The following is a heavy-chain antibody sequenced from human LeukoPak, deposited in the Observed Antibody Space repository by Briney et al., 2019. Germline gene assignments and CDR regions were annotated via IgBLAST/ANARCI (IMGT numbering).Heavy chain of an antibody. CDR3: AKEPGYCSSTSCYSPCDF. Sequence: GGSLRLSCAASGFTFSSYAMNWVRQAPGKGLEWVSAISGSGGSTYYADSVKGRFTISRDNSKNTLYLQMNSLRAEDTAVYYCAKEPGYCSSTSCYSPCDFWGQGTLVTVSS. CDR2: ISGSGGST. CDR1: GFTFSSYA. D-gene: IGHD2-2*01. J-gene: IGHJ4*02. V-gene: IGHV3-23*01.